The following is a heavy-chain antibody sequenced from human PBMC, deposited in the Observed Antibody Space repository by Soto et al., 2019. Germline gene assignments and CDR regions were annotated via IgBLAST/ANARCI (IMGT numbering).Heavy chain of an antibody. Sequence: QVQLQESGPGLVKPSETLSLTCTVSGGSVSSVRYQWSWIRQSPGKGLEWIGYIYYTGTTNYNPSLKSRVTISVDTSKNQFSLKLTSVTAADTALYFCARLQFYDVWSGSVPTDVWGQGTSVTVSS. J-gene: IGHJ6*02. CDR3: ARLQFYDVWSGSVPTDV. D-gene: IGHD3-3*01. CDR2: IYYTGTT. V-gene: IGHV4-61*01. CDR1: GGSVSSVRYQ.